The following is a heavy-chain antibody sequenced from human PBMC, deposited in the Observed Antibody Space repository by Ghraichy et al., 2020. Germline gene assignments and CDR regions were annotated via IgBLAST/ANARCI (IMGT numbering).Heavy chain of an antibody. CDR2: IKQDGSEK. V-gene: IGHV3-7*01. D-gene: IGHD1-1*01. Sequence: ETLSLTCAASGFTFSSYWMSWVRQAPGKGLEWVANIKQDGSEKNYVDSVKGRFTISRDDTKNSLYLQMNSLRAEDTAVYYCVRYNWGSFDYWGQGTLVTVSS. CDR1: GFTFSSYW. J-gene: IGHJ4*02. CDR3: VRYNWGSFDY.